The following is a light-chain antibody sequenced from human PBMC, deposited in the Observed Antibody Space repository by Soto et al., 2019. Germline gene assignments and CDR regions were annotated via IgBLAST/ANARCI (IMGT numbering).Light chain of an antibody. CDR1: SSDVGGYNY. CDR3: SSYAGNNNLV. J-gene: IGLJ2*01. V-gene: IGLV2-8*01. Sequence: QSALTQPPSASGSPGQSVAISCTGTSSDVGGYNYVSWYQQHPGKAPKLMIYEVNKRPSWVPDRFSGSKSGNTASLTISELQAEDEADYYCSSYAGNNNLVFGGGTQLTVL. CDR2: EVN.